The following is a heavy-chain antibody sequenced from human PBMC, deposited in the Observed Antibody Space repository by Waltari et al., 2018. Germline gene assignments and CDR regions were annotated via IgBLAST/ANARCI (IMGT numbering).Heavy chain of an antibody. V-gene: IGHV3-73*01. J-gene: IGHJ6*02. CDR1: GFTFSDSA. CDR3: DV. CDR2: IRSKSNSYAT. Sequence: EVQLVESGGGLVQPGGSLKLSCAASGFTFSDSAMHWVRQASGKGLEWVGRIRSKSNSYATAYGASVKGRLTISRDDSKNMAYLQMNSLRTEDTAVYGMDVWGQGTTVTVSS.